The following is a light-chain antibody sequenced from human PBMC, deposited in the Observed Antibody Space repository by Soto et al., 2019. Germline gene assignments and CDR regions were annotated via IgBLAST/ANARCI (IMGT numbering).Light chain of an antibody. J-gene: IGKJ1*01. V-gene: IGKV3-20*01. Sequence: EIVLTQSPGTLSLSPGERATLSCRASQSVTNNYLDWFQQKPGQAPRLLIYDASIRADGIPDRFSGSGYETDFTLTISRLEPEDSAVYYCQQCSFSPRTFGQGTKVDI. CDR3: QQCSFSPRT. CDR1: QSVTNNY. CDR2: DAS.